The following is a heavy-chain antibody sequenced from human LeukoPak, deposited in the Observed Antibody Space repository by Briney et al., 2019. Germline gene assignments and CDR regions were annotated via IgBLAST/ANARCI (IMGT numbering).Heavy chain of an antibody. CDR3: ARDRGYYYDSSGYYFDY. CDR1: GFTFDDYA. D-gene: IGHD3-22*01. V-gene: IGHV3-9*01. J-gene: IGHJ4*02. Sequence: PGRSLRLSCAASGFTFDDYAMHWVRQAPGKGLEWVSGISWNSGRIGYADSVKGRFTISRDNSKNTLYLQMNSLRAEDTAVYYCARDRGYYYDSSGYYFDYWGQGTLVTVSS. CDR2: ISWNSGRI.